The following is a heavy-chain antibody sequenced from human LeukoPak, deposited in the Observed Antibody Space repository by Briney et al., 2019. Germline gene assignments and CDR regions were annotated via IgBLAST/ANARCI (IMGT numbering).Heavy chain of an antibody. CDR2: IYTDGST. V-gene: IGHV3-66*02. D-gene: IGHD2-2*01. J-gene: IGHJ5*02. Sequence: PGGSLRLSCAASGFTVSTNYKTWVRQAPGKGLEWVSVIYTDGSTYYADSVKGRFTISRDNSENTLFLQMNSLKIEDTAVYYCARLPSSWGQGTLVTVSS. CDR1: GFTVSTNY. CDR3: ARLPSS.